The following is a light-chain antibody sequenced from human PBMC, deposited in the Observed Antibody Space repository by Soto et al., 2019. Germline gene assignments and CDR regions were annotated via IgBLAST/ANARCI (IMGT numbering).Light chain of an antibody. CDR3: QQYSNWPYS. V-gene: IGKV3-15*01. Sequence: EIVMTQSPATLSVSPGERVTLSCRASQSVSSNLAWYQQKPGQAPRLLIYGASTRATGIPARFSGSGSGTEFTLTVSSLRAEEFAVYYCQQYSNWPYSFGQGTKLEIK. CDR2: GAS. J-gene: IGKJ2*01. CDR1: QSVSSN.